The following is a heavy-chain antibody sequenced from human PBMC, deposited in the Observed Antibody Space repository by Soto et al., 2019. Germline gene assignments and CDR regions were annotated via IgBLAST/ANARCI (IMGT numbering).Heavy chain of an antibody. J-gene: IGHJ6*02. D-gene: IGHD7-27*01. V-gene: IGHV3-23*01. Sequence: PGGSLSLSCAASGFTFSSYAMSWVRQAPGKGLEWVSAISGSGGSTYYADSVKGRFTISRDNSKNTLYLQMNSLRAEDTAVYYCAKDQTGAYYYYGMDVWGQGTTVTVSS. CDR2: ISGSGGST. CDR3: AKDQTGAYYYYGMDV. CDR1: GFTFSSYA.